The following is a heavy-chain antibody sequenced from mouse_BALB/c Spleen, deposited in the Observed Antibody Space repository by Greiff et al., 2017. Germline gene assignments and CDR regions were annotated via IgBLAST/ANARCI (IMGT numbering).Heavy chain of an antibody. CDR2: ISNGGGST. D-gene: IGHD3-3*01. J-gene: IGHJ4*01. V-gene: IGHV5-12-2*01. CDR3: ARRDVMDY. Sequence: VQLKESGGGLVQPGGSLKLSCAASGFTFSSYTMSWVRQTPEKRLEWVAYISNGGGSTYYPDTVKGRFTISRDNAKNTLYLQMSSLKSEDTAMYYCARRDVMDYWGQGTSVTVSS. CDR1: GFTFSSYT.